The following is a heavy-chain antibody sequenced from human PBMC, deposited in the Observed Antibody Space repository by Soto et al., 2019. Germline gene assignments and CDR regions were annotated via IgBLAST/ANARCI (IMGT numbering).Heavy chain of an antibody. D-gene: IGHD2-2*01. CDR3: ANITPLREVVADY. CDR1: GGSFSGYY. J-gene: IGHJ4*02. CDR2: INHSGST. Sequence: SETLSLTCAVYGGSFSGYYWSWTRQPPGKGLEWIGEINHSGSTNYNPSLKSRVTISVDTSKNQFSLKLSSVTAADTAVYYCANITPLREVVADYWGQGTLVTVS. V-gene: IGHV4-34*01.